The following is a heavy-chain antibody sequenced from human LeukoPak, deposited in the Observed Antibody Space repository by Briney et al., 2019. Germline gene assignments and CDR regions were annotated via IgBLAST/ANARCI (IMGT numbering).Heavy chain of an antibody. CDR2: INHSGST. V-gene: IGHV4-34*01. J-gene: IGHJ4*02. CDR1: GGSFSGYY. Sequence: PSETLSLTCAVYGGSFSGYYWSWIRQPPGKGLEWIGEINHSGSTNYNPSLKSRVTISVDTSKNQFSLKLSSVTAADTAVYYCARHPRYFDWLRNYYFDYWGQGTLVTVSS. CDR3: ARHPRYFDWLRNYYFDY. D-gene: IGHD3-9*01.